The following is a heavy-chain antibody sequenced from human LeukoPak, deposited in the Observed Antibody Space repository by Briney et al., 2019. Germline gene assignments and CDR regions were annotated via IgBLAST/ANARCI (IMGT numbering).Heavy chain of an antibody. J-gene: IGHJ4*02. Sequence: GGSLRLSCAASGFNFANHAMSWVRQTPGKGLEWVSAISGGGDITYYADSATGRFTISRDNSKDTLFLQMHSLRPGDTAVYYCVREDTPATANYWGQGTLVTISS. V-gene: IGHV3-23*01. CDR2: ISGGGDIT. D-gene: IGHD2-21*02. CDR1: GFNFANHA. CDR3: VREDTPATANY.